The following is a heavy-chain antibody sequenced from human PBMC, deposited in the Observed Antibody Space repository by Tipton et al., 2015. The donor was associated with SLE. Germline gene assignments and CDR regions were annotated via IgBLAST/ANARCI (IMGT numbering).Heavy chain of an antibody. CDR3: AHANWGTNFDY. CDR1: GGSISSSSYY. D-gene: IGHD7-27*01. V-gene: IGHV4-39*06. Sequence: TLSLTCTVSGGSISSSSYYWAWIRQPPGKGLEWIGSIYYSGSTYYNPSLESRVTITVDTSKNRFPLKLSSVTAADTAVFYCAHANWGTNFDYWGQETLVTVSS. J-gene: IGHJ4*02. CDR2: IYYSGST.